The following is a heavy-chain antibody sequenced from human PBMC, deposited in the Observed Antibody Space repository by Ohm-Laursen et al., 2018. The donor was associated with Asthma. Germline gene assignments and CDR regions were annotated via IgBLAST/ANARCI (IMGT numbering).Heavy chain of an antibody. D-gene: IGHD2-2*01. V-gene: IGHV1-46*01. CDR1: GYTLTSYS. CDR2: INPNGGST. Sequence: GASVKVSCNASGYTLTSYSMHWVRQAPGQGLEWMGIINPNGGSTTYAQKFQGRVTMTRDTSTSTVYMDLSSLSSEDTAVYYCARAYCRSTSCYDYWGQGSLVTVSS. J-gene: IGHJ4*02. CDR3: ARAYCRSTSCYDY.